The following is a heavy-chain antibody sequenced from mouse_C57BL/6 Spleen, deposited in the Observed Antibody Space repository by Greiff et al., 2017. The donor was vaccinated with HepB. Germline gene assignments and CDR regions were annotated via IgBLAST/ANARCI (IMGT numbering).Heavy chain of an antibody. D-gene: IGHD2-4*01. Sequence: EVQLQQSGPELVKPGASVKISCKASGYTFTDYYMNWVKQSHGKSLEWIGDINPNNGGTSYNQKFKGKATLTVDKSSSTAYMELRSLTSEDSAVYYCEREHDYDVGHYFDYWGQGTTLTVSS. J-gene: IGHJ2*01. CDR2: INPNNGGT. CDR1: GYTFTDYY. CDR3: EREHDYDVGHYFDY. V-gene: IGHV1-26*01.